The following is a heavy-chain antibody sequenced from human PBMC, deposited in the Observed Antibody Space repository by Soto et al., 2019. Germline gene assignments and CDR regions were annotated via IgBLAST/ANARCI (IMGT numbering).Heavy chain of an antibody. V-gene: IGHV3-30*18. CDR3: AKRLDPCIAVPGVDY. Sequence: GGSLRLSCAASGFTFSSYGMHWVRQAPGEGLEWVAVISYDGSNKYYADSVKGRFAISRDNSKNTLYLQMNSLRAEDTAVYYCAKRLDPCIAVPGVDYWGQGTLVTVSS. J-gene: IGHJ4*02. CDR1: GFTFSSYG. D-gene: IGHD6-19*01. CDR2: ISYDGSNK.